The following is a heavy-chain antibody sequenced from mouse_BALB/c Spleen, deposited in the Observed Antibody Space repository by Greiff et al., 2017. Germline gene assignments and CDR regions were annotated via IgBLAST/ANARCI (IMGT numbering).Heavy chain of an antibody. CDR2: ISYRDGT. J-gene: IGHJ2*01. CDR1: GVSITDGY. D-gene: IGHD2-4*01. Sequence: VKLKESGPKLVKPWDSVTLTCSVTGVSITDGYWNWVRKCPEKKLEYIGYISYRDGTTYNHSHKSGMSITRENSTNQYYLQLHSVTTDDKATDYCARGYDDDGYYFDFWGEGTTLTVSS. CDR3: ARGYDDDGYYFDF. V-gene: IGHV3-8*02.